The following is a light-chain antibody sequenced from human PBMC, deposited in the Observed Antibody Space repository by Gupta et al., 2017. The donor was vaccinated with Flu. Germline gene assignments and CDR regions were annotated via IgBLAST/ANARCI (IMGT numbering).Light chain of an antibody. CDR1: KLGAKY. CDR3: QAWDSSTAV. J-gene: IGLJ2*01. V-gene: IGLV3-1*01. CDR2: RDT. Sequence: SYELTQPPSVSVSPGQTASIACSGDKLGAKYVCWYQQKPGQSPVVVIYRDTKRPSGIPERFSGSNSGNTATLTISGTQAMDEADYYCQAWDSSTAVFGGGTKLTVL.